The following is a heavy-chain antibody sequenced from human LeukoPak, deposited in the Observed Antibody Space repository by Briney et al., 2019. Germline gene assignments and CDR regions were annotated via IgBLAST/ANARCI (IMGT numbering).Heavy chain of an antibody. CDR3: AKDSLLCSSTSCYAWYFDL. Sequence: GGSLRLSCAASGFTFSSYAMSWVRQPPAPGLERVSAVSGSGGSTYYADSLKGRFTISRDNSKNTLYLQMNSLRAEDTAVYYCAKDSLLCSSTSCYAWYFDLWGRGTLVTVSS. CDR2: VSGSGGST. D-gene: IGHD2-2*01. J-gene: IGHJ2*01. V-gene: IGHV3-23*01. CDR1: GFTFSSYA.